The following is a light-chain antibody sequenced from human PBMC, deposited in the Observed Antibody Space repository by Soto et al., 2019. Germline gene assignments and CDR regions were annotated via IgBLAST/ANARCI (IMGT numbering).Light chain of an antibody. Sequence: QAVVTQPPSVSGAPGQRVTISCTGSSSNIGAGYDVHWYQQLPRTAPKLLIYGNSNRPSGVPDRFSGSKSGTSASLAITGRQAEDEADYYCQSYDSSLSGWVFGGGTKLTVL. CDR3: QSYDSSLSGWV. CDR1: SSNIGAGYD. CDR2: GNS. V-gene: IGLV1-40*01. J-gene: IGLJ2*01.